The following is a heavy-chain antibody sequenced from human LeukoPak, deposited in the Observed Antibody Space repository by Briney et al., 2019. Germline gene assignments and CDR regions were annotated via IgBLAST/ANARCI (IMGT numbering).Heavy chain of an antibody. CDR1: GFTFSSYS. CDR2: ISSSSSTI. V-gene: IGHV3-48*01. D-gene: IGHD6-19*01. Sequence: GGSLRLSCAASGFTFSSYSMNWVRQAPGKGLEWVSYISSSSSTIYYADSVKGRFTISRDNAKNSLYLQMNSLRAEDTAMYYCARDEAVALFDYWGQGTLSPSP. J-gene: IGHJ4*02. CDR3: ARDEAVALFDY.